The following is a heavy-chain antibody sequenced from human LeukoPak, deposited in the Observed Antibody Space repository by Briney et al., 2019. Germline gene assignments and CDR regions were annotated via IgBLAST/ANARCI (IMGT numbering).Heavy chain of an antibody. V-gene: IGHV3-48*02. CDR1: GFTFSTYT. CDR2: ISGSGSAI. D-gene: IGHD4-17*01. J-gene: IGHJ4*02. CDR3: ARAPPDYGDFDN. Sequence: GGSLRLSCAASGFTFSTYTMNWVRQAPGKGLEWVSYISGSGSAIYYADSVKDRFTISRDNGKNSLYLQLNSLRDEDTAVYYCARAPPDYGDFDNWGQGTLVTVSS.